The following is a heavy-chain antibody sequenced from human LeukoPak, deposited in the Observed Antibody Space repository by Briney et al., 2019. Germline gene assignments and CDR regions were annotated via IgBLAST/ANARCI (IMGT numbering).Heavy chain of an antibody. CDR3: ARDALKRRTSYYDILTGYYNGHSFDY. CDR1: GYTFTSYA. V-gene: IGHV1-3*01. D-gene: IGHD3-9*01. CDR2: INAGNGNT. J-gene: IGHJ4*02. Sequence: GASVKVSCKASGYTFTSYAMHWVRQAPGQRLEWMGWINAGNGNTKYSQKFQGRVTITRDTSASTAYMELSSLRSEDTAVYYCARDALKRRTSYYDILTGYYNGHSFDYWGQGTLVTVSS.